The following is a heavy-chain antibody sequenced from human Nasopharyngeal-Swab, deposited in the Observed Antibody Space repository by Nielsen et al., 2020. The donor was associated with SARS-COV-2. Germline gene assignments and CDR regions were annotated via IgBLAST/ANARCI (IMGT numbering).Heavy chain of an antibody. V-gene: IGHV4-39*07. CDR1: GGSISSTSDY. CDR2: ISHSGNP. CDR3: VRDKGFSMDV. J-gene: IGHJ6*02. Sequence: SETLSLTFTVSGGSISSTSDYWGWIRQPPGRGLELIASISHSGNPYYNPSLKSRVTISVDTSKDQVSLELRSLTAADTAVYYCVRDKGFSMDVWGQGTTVTVSS.